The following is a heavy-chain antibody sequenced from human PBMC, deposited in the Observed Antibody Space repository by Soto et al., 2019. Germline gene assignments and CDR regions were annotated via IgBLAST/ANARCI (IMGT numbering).Heavy chain of an antibody. CDR2: IYYSGST. D-gene: IGHD6-13*01. V-gene: IGHV4-31*03. J-gene: IGHJ5*02. Sequence: QVRLQESGPVLVKPSQTLSLTCTVSGGSISSGGYYWSWIRQHPGKGLEWIGYIYYSGSTYYNPSLKSRVTISVDTSKNQFSLKLSSVTAADTAVYYCARAAHYSSPFRWFDPCGQGTLVTVSS. CDR3: ARAAHYSSPFRWFDP. CDR1: GGSISSGGYY.